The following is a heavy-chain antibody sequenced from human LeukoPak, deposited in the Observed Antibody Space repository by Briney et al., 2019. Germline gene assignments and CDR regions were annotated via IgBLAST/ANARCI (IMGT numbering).Heavy chain of an antibody. J-gene: IGHJ4*02. D-gene: IGHD3-22*01. V-gene: IGHV4-39*01. CDR2: IYYSGST. Sequence: PSETLSLTCTVSGGSISSSSYYWGWIRQPPGKGLEWIGSIYYSGSTYYNPSLKSRVTISVDTSKNQFSLKLSSVAAADTAVYYCARGFPYYYDSSGIGPYYFDYWGQGTLVTVSS. CDR1: GGSISSSSYY. CDR3: ARGFPYYYDSSGIGPYYFDY.